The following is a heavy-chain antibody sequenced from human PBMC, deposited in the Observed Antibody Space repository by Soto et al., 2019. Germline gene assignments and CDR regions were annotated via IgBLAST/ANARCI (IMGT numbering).Heavy chain of an antibody. CDR1: GFTFSDYY. CDR3: ARLDGNDYDSSGYYYYYYGMDV. V-gene: IGHV3-11*01. D-gene: IGHD3-22*01. Sequence: QVQLVESGGGLVKPGGSLRLSCAASGFTFSDYYMSWIRQAPGKGLEWGSYISSSGSTIYYADSVKGRFTISRDNAKNSLYLQMNSLRAEHTAVYYCARLDGNDYDSSGYYYYYYGMDVWGQGTTVTVSS. CDR2: ISSSGSTI. J-gene: IGHJ6*02.